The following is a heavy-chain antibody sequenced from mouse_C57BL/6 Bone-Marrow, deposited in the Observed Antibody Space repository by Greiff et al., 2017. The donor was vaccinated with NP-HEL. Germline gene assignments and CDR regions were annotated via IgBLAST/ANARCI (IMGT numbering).Heavy chain of an antibody. D-gene: IGHD1-1*01. CDR1: GFNIKDDY. V-gene: IGHV14-4*01. CDR2: IDPENGDT. CDR3: TLRVWFAY. Sequence: VQLQQSGAELVRPGASVKLSCTASGFNIKDDYMHWVKQRPEQGLEWIGWIDPENGDTEYASKFLGKATITADTSSNTAYLQLSSLTSEDTAVYYCTLRVWFAYWGQGTLVTVSA. J-gene: IGHJ3*01.